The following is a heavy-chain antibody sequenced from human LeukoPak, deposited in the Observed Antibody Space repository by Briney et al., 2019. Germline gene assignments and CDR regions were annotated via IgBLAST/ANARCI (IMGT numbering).Heavy chain of an antibody. D-gene: IGHD3-22*01. CDR1: GFTFSDYY. CDR2: ISSSGSTI. Sequence: GGSLRLSCAASGFTFSDYYMSWIRQAPGKGLEWVSYISSSGSTIYYADSVKGRFTISRDNAKNSLYLQMNSLRAEDTAVYYCARGTYYYDSSGYYGVYWGQGTLVTVSS. V-gene: IGHV3-11*01. CDR3: ARGTYYYDSSGYYGVY. J-gene: IGHJ4*02.